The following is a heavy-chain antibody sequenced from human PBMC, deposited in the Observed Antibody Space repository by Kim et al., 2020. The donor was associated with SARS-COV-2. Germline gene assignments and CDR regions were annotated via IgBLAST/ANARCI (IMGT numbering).Heavy chain of an antibody. CDR1: GYTFTSYY. CDR2: INPSGGST. D-gene: IGHD6-13*01. V-gene: IGHV1-46*01. J-gene: IGHJ5*02. Sequence: ASVKVSCKASGYTFTSYYMHWVRQAPGQGLEWMGIINPSGGSTSYAQKFQGSVTMTRHTSTSTVYMDLSSLRSEDTAVYYCASGGYSSSWYHAWFDPWGQGALLTVSS. CDR3: ASGGYSSSWYHAWFDP.